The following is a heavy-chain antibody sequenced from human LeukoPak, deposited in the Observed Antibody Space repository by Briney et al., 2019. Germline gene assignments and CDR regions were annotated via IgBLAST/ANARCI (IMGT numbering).Heavy chain of an antibody. Sequence: ASVKVSCKASGYTFTSYYMHWVRQAPGQGLEWMGIINPSGGSTSYAQKFQGRVTMTRDTSTSTVYMELSSLRSEDTAVYYRARDFPPPDFWSGYSIGSQRSAFDYWGQGTLVTVSS. CDR2: INPSGGST. CDR1: GYTFTSYY. CDR3: ARDFPPPDFWSGYSIGSQRSAFDY. V-gene: IGHV1-46*01. D-gene: IGHD3-3*01. J-gene: IGHJ4*02.